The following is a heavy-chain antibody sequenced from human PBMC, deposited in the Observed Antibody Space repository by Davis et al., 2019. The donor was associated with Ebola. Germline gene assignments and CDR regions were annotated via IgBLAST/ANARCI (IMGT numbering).Heavy chain of an antibody. J-gene: IGHJ4*02. D-gene: IGHD3-10*01. V-gene: IGHV1-8*01. CDR2: MNPNSGNT. CDR1: GYTFTSYD. CDR3: ARAPTWSQINYYCFDY. Sequence: ASVKVSCKASGYTFTSYDINWVRQATGQGLEWMGWMNPNSGNTNYAQKLQGRVTMTTDTSTSTAYMEVSSLRSEDTAVYYCARAPTWSQINYYCFDYWGQGTLVTVSS.